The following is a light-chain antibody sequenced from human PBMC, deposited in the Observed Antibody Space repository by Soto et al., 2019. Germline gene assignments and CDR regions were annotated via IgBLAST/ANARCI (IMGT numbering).Light chain of an antibody. CDR1: QSVTSNY. J-gene: IGKJ2*01. Sequence: EIVLTQSPGTLSLSPGERATLSCRASQSVTSNYLAWYQHKPGQAPRLLIYGASSRATGIPDRFSGSGAGTDFALTISRLEPEDYAVYHCQQYGSSPRTFGQGTKLEIK. CDR3: QQYGSSPRT. CDR2: GAS. V-gene: IGKV3-20*01.